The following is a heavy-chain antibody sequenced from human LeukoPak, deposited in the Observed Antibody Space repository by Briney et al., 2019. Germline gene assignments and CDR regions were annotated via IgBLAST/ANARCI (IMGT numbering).Heavy chain of an antibody. CDR2: IIPIFGTA. CDR1: GGTFSSYA. D-gene: IGHD2-2*01. Sequence: SVKVSCKASGGTFSSYAISWVRQAPGQGLEWMGRIIPIFGTANYAQKLQGRVTITTDESTSTAYMELSSLRSEDTAVYYCARNGGWDIVVVPAADYAFDIWGQGTMVTVSS. V-gene: IGHV1-69*05. J-gene: IGHJ3*02. CDR3: ARNGGWDIVVVPAADYAFDI.